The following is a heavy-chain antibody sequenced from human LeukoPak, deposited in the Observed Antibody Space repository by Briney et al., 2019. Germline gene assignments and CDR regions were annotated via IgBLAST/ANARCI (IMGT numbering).Heavy chain of an antibody. J-gene: IGHJ4*02. Sequence: GASVKVSCQVSGNSLSETSIHWVRQAPGQWLEWMGGFDPEDGEPIFAQNFQGRFSLTEDTSTDTAYMELSRLRPEDTAVYYCATADKWEPLDYWGQGTLVTVSS. CDR3: ATADKWEPLDY. CDR1: GNSLSETS. D-gene: IGHD1-26*01. CDR2: FDPEDGEP. V-gene: IGHV1-24*01.